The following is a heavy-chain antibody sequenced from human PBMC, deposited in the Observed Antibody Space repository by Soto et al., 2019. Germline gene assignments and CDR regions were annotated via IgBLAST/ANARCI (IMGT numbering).Heavy chain of an antibody. CDR3: AREYDSSGYSYGPLYYGMDV. CDR1: GYTFTGYY. CDR2: INPNSGGT. D-gene: IGHD3-22*01. V-gene: IGHV1-2*02. Sequence: ASVKVSCKASGYTFTGYYMHWVRQAPGQGLEWMGWINPNSGGTNYAQKFQGRVTMTRDTSISTAYMELSRLRSDDTAVYYCAREYDSSGYSYGPLYYGMDVWGQGTTVTVSS. J-gene: IGHJ6*02.